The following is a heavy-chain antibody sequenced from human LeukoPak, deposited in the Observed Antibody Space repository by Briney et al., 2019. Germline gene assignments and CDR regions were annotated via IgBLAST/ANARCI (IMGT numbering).Heavy chain of an antibody. CDR3: ARWGNDYSQFDS. Sequence: PGGSLRLSCAASGFTFSDYWMSWVRQAPGKGLEWVSVVSGSGDNTNYADSVKGRFTISRDNSKNTLFLQMNSLRTEDTAVYFCARWGNDYSQFDSWGQGTLVTVS. CDR1: GFTFSDYW. D-gene: IGHD4-11*01. J-gene: IGHJ4*02. CDR2: VSGSGDNT. V-gene: IGHV3-23*01.